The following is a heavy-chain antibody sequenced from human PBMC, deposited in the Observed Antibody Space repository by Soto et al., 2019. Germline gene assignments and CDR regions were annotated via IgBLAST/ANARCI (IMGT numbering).Heavy chain of an antibody. CDR3: ARGPTEYCSGGSCYRDGAFDI. J-gene: IGHJ3*02. Sequence: EVQLVESGGGLVQPGGSLRLSCAASGFTFSSYDMHWVRQATGKGLEWVSAIGTAGDTYYPGSVKGRFTISRENAKXXLXLXXNSLRAGDTAVYYCARGPTEYCSGGSCYRDGAFDIWGQGTMVTVSS. CDR1: GFTFSSYD. V-gene: IGHV3-13*01. D-gene: IGHD2-15*01. CDR2: IGTAGDT.